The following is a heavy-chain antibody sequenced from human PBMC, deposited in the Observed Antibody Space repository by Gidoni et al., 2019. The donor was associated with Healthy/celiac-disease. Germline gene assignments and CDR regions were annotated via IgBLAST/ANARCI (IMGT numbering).Heavy chain of an antibody. CDR1: GFTFGDYA. V-gene: IGHV3-49*05. CDR3: TREASDIVATAFDY. CDR2: IRSKAYGGTT. J-gene: IGHJ4*02. D-gene: IGHD5-12*01. Sequence: EVQLVVSGGGLVKLGRSLRLSCTASGFTFGDYAMSWFRQAPGKGLEWVGFIRSKAYGGTTEYAASVKGRFTISRDDSKSIAYLQMNSLKTEDTAVYYCTREASDIVATAFDYWGQGTLVTVSS.